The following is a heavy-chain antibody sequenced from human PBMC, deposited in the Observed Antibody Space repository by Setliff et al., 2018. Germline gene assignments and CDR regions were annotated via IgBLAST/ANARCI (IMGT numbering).Heavy chain of an antibody. V-gene: IGHV4-61*10. Sequence: PSETLSLTCTVSGASVASGDSYWSWIRLPAGKGPQWIGHVHTNVRTNYYPSLNRRVTISADISKNEFSLKLRSVTAADTAVYYCARDRSTVIRGVTSFFYYYMDVWGGGTTVTVSS. CDR1: GASVASGDSY. CDR3: ARDRSTVIRGVTSFFYYYMDV. CDR2: VHTNVRT. J-gene: IGHJ6*03. D-gene: IGHD3-10*01.